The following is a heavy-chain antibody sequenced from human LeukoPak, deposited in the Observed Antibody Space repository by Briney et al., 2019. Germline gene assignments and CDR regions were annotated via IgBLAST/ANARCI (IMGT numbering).Heavy chain of an antibody. CDR2: ITGSGGST. CDR3: ARVSVAFAMDV. J-gene: IGHJ6*03. V-gene: IGHV3-23*01. D-gene: IGHD2-21*01. CDR1: GFTFSSYG. Sequence: GGTLRLSCAASGFTFSSYGMSWVRQAPGKGLEWVSVITGSGGSTYYADSVKGRFTISRDNAKNSLYLQMNSLRAEDTAVYYCARVSVAFAMDVWGKGTTVTISS.